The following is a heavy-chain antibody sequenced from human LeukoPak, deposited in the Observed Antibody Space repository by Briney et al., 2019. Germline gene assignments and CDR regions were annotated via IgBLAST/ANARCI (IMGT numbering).Heavy chain of an antibody. Sequence: ASVKVSCKASGSTFSSYAINWVRQATGQGLEWMGWMNPNSGNTGYAQKFQGRVTMTRNTSISTAYMELSRLRSDDTAVYYCARGSTVGAPDYWGQGTLVTVSS. CDR1: GSTFSSYA. D-gene: IGHD1-26*01. CDR2: MNPNSGNT. CDR3: ARGSTVGAPDY. V-gene: IGHV1-8*02. J-gene: IGHJ4*02.